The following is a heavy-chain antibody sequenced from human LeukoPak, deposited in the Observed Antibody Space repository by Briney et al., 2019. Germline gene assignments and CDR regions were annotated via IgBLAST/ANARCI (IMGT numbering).Heavy chain of an antibody. CDR3: AREGYYDSSGYYGY. CDR2: INSNSGGT. D-gene: IGHD3-22*01. CDR1: GYTFTGYY. V-gene: IGHV1-2*02. J-gene: IGHJ4*02. Sequence: ASVKVSCKASGYTFTGYYMHWVRQAPGQGLEWMGWINSNSGGTNYAQKFQGRVTMTRDTSISTAYMELSRLRSDDTAVCYCAREGYYDSSGYYGYWGQGTLVTVSS.